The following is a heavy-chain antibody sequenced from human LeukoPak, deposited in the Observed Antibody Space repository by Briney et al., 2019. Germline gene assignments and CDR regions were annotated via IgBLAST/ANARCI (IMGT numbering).Heavy chain of an antibody. V-gene: IGHV4-59*01. CDR2: IYYSGST. D-gene: IGHD6-13*01. CDR3: ARWSSSSLYYFDY. Sequence: SETLSLTCTVSGGSISSYYWSWIRQPPGKGLEWIGYIYYSGSTNYNPSLKSRVTISVDTSKNQFSLKLSSVTAADTAVYYCARWSSSSLYYFDYWGQGTLVTVSS. J-gene: IGHJ4*02. CDR1: GGSISSYY.